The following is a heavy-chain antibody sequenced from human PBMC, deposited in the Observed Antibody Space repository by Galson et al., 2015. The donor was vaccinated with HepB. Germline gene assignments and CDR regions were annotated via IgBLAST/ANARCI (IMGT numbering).Heavy chain of an antibody. V-gene: IGHV1-46*03. CDR2: INPSGGST. Sequence: SVKVSCKASGYTFTSYYMHWVRQAPGQGLEWMGIINPSGGSTSYAQKFQGRVTMTRDTSTSTVYMELSSLRSEDTAVYYCARVGVGSTYCGGDCYGYYYYYYMDVWGKGTTVTVSS. CDR1: GYTFTSYY. CDR3: ARVGVGSTYCGGDCYGYYYYYYMDV. J-gene: IGHJ6*03. D-gene: IGHD2-21*01.